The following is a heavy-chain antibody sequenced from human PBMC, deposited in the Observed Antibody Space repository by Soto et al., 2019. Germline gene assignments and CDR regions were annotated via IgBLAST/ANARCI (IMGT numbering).Heavy chain of an antibody. Sequence: SETLSLTCSVSGESIGSGGHYWNWIRQRPEKGLEWIGYIYYSGSTHYNPSLRSRLTISLDTFKNQFFLRLVSVTAADTALYYCERDKALATTVWGYWGQGIQVTVSS. V-gene: IGHV4-31*03. CDR3: ERDKALATTVWGY. CDR2: IYYSGST. CDR1: GESIGSGGHY. D-gene: IGHD3-16*01. J-gene: IGHJ4*02.